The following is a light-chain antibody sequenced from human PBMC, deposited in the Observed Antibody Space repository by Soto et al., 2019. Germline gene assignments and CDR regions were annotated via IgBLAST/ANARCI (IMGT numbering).Light chain of an antibody. CDR1: QSVSSN. CDR2: GAS. V-gene: IGKV3-15*01. CDR3: QQYNNWPPWT. J-gene: IGKJ1*01. Sequence: EIVCTQSPGTLSLSPGERATLSCRASQSVSSNLAWYQQIPGQAPRLLIYGASTRATGIPVRFSGSGSETEFTLTISSLQSEDFAVYYCQQYNNWPPWTFGQGTKVDIK.